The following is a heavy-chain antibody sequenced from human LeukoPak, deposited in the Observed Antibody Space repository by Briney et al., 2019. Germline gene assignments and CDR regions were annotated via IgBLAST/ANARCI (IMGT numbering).Heavy chain of an antibody. V-gene: IGHV4-4*02. D-gene: IGHD4-17*01. CDR3: ARGEDGDYYFQH. CDR2: IHHSGSS. Sequence: PSETLSLTCAVSGGSISRSNWWSCVRQPPVQGLEWIGEIHHSGSSNYNPSLKSRVTISVDTSKNQFSLKLSSVTAADTAVYYCARGEDGDYYFQHWGQGTLVTVSS. J-gene: IGHJ1*01. CDR1: GGSISRSNW.